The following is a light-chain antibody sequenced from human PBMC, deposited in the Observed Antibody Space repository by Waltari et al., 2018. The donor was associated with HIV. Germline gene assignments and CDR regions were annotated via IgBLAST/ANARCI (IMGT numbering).Light chain of an antibody. Sequence: QSALTQPASVSGSPGQSITISCTGTSSDAANYNLLPWYQQHPGTAPKLMIYEVSKRPSGVSNRFSGSKSGNTASLTISGLQAEDEADYYCCSYAGSSTYVFGTGTKVTVL. CDR1: SSDAANYNL. CDR2: EVS. V-gene: IGLV2-23*02. J-gene: IGLJ1*01. CDR3: CSYAGSSTYV.